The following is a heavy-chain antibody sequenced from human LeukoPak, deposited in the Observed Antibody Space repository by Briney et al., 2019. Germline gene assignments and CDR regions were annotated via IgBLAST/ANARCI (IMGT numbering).Heavy chain of an antibody. J-gene: IGHJ4*02. D-gene: IGHD3-16*01. Sequence: PGRSLRLSCAASGFTFISYTMHSVCQAPGKGLEWVALTSSDGDKYFADSVQGRFTISRDNSRNTVYLQLGSLRPDDTAVYYFARERGIRALYFDNWGQGTLVTVSS. CDR3: ARERGIRALYFDN. CDR1: GFTFISYT. V-gene: IGHV3-30*04. CDR2: TSSDGDK.